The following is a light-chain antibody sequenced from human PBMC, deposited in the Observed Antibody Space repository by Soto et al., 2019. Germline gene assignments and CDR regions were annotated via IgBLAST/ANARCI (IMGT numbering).Light chain of an antibody. V-gene: IGLV2-14*01. J-gene: IGLJ1*01. CDR2: EVS. Sequence: QSALTQPASVSGSPGQSITISCTGTSSDVCGYNYVSWYQQHPGKAPKLMIYEVSNRPSGVSNRFSGSKSGNTASLTISGLQAEDEADYYCSSYTSSSTPVYVFGTGTKLTVL. CDR1: SSDVCGYNY. CDR3: SSYTSSSTPVYV.